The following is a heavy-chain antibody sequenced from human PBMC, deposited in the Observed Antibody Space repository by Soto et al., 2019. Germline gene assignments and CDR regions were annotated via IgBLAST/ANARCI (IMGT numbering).Heavy chain of an antibody. V-gene: IGHV3-7*05. CDR3: ASYRVSYAMDV. J-gene: IGHJ6*02. CDR1: GFTFGNYW. Sequence: EVQLVESGGGLVQPGGSLRLSCTVSGFTFGNYWMTWVRQAPGEGLEWVANMNQNGSEKYYVDSVKGRFAISRDNAKNSLYLQMNSLSAEDTAVYYCASYRVSYAMDVWGQGTTVTVSS. CDR2: MNQNGSEK.